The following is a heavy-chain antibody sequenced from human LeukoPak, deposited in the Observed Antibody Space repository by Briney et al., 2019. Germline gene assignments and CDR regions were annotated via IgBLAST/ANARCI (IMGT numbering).Heavy chain of an antibody. CDR3: ASTVLWFGEPGG. CDR1: GGSISGSSYY. D-gene: IGHD3-10*01. V-gene: IGHV4-39*01. Sequence: SETLSLTCTVSGGSISGSSYYWGWIRQPPGKGLEWIGSIYYSGSTYYNPSLKSRVTISVDTSENQFSLKLSSVTAADTAVYYCASTVLWFGEPGGWGQGTLVTVSS. CDR2: IYYSGST. J-gene: IGHJ4*02.